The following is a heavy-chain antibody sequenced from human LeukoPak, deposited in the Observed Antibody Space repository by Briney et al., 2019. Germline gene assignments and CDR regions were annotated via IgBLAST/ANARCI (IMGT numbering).Heavy chain of an antibody. CDR2: IKSDGST. CDR1: GFTFSSYW. V-gene: IGHV3-74*01. CDR3: ARAPSEIGGYYPEYFRH. J-gene: IGHJ1*01. Sequence: GGSLILSCAASGFTFSSYWMHWVRQAPGKGLVWVSRIKSDGSTNYADSVKGRFTISRDNAKNTVSLQMNSLRAEDTGVYYCARAPSEIGGYYPEYFRHWGQGTLVPVSS. D-gene: IGHD3-22*01.